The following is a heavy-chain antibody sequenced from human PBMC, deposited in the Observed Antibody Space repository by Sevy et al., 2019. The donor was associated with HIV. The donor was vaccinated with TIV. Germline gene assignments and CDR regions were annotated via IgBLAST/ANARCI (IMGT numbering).Heavy chain of an antibody. CDR2: ITSSSTYI. CDR1: GFSFRTYG. V-gene: IGHV3-21*05. D-gene: IGHD3-10*01. Sequence: GGSLRLSCAASGFSFRTYGMNWVRQAPGKGLEWVSYITSSSTYIFYEDSVKGRFTISRDDAKNSLYLQMNSLRAEDTAVYYCAREVGRVRGGSELDVWGQGTTVTVSS. CDR3: AREVGRVRGGSELDV. J-gene: IGHJ6*02.